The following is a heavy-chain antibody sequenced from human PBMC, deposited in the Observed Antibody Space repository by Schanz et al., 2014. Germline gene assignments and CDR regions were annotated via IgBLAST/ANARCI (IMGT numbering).Heavy chain of an antibody. J-gene: IGHJ4*02. CDR2: ISYDGSNK. Sequence: VQVVESGGGLVQPRGSLRLSCAASEFSFSSFGMHWVRQSPGKGLEWVALISYDGSNKYYADSVKGRFTISRDNSKDTLYLQMSGLTPEDTAVYYCARGPIPIQGVPMDFWGQGTLVTVSS. V-gene: IGHV3-30*03. D-gene: IGHD3-10*01. CDR3: ARGPIPIQGVPMDF. CDR1: EFSFSSFG.